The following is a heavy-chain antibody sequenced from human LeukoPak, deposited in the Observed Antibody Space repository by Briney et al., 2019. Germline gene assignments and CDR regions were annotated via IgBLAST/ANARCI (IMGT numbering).Heavy chain of an antibody. CDR2: ISSSSSYI. Sequence: GGSPRVSPAASGITFRSFSMNSVRPAPGEGVGLVSSISSSSSYIYYADSVKGRFTISRDNAKNSLYLQMNSLRVEDTAVYYCARDGFVGAADYWGQGTLVTVSS. CDR1: GITFRSFS. J-gene: IGHJ4*02. D-gene: IGHD6-13*01. V-gene: IGHV3-21*01. CDR3: ARDGFVGAADY.